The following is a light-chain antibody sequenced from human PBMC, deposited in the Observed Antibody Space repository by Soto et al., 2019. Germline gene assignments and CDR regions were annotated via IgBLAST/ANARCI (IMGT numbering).Light chain of an antibody. CDR3: QQASSFPPN. Sequence: DIQMIQSPSSLPASVGDRVTITCRASQSISIYLHWYQQKPGKAPKLLIYGASSLQSGVPSRFSGSGSGTDFTLTISSLQPEDFATYYCQQASSFPPNFGQGTRLEIK. V-gene: IGKV1-39*01. J-gene: IGKJ5*01. CDR2: GAS. CDR1: QSISIY.